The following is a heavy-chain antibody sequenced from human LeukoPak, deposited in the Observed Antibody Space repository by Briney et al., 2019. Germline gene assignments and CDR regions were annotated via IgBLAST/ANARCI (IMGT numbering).Heavy chain of an antibody. J-gene: IGHJ4*02. CDR1: GGSISSGDYY. D-gene: IGHD1-26*01. CDR2: IYHGGST. CDR3: ARHPGRWELDDC. Sequence: PSQTLSLTCTVSGGSISSGDYYWSWIRQPPGKGLEWIGSIYHGGSTYYNPSLNSRVTISVDTSKNQFSLKLSSVTAADTAVYYCARHPGRWELDDCWGQGTLVTVSS. V-gene: IGHV4-30-2*03.